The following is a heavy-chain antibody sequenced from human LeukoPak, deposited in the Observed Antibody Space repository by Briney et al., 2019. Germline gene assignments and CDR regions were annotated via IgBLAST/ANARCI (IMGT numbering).Heavy chain of an antibody. D-gene: IGHD6-13*01. CDR1: GDSISSGDYY. Sequence: SETLSLTCTVSGDSISSGDYYWSWIRQPAGKGLKWIGRISSSGSTNYNPSLKSRVTISVDTSKNQFSLKLSSVTAADTAVYYCARGWSWYGNFDYWGQGTLVTVSS. J-gene: IGHJ4*02. CDR3: ARGWSWYGNFDY. V-gene: IGHV4-61*02. CDR2: ISSSGST.